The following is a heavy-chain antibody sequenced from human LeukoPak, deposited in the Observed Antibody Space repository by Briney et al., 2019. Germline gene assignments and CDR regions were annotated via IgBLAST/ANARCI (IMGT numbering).Heavy chain of an antibody. CDR3: ARGLDIVVVVAATPSYWFDP. Sequence: GGSLRLSCAASGFTFSSYTMNWVRQAPGKGLEWVSSISSSSSYIYYADSVKGRFTISRDNAKNSLYLQMNSLRAEDTAVYYCARGLDIVVVVAATPSYWFDPWGQGTLVTVSS. D-gene: IGHD2-15*01. CDR2: ISSSSSYI. V-gene: IGHV3-21*01. CDR1: GFTFSSYT. J-gene: IGHJ5*02.